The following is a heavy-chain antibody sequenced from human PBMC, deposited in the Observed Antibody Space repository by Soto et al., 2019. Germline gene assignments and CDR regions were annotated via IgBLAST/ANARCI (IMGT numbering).Heavy chain of an antibody. CDR3: ARHTKGGYYYGMDV. Sequence: GGSLRLSCAASGFTFSSYAMSWVRQAPGKGLEWVSAISGSGGSTYYADSVKGRFTISRDNSKNTLYLQMNSLRAEDTAVYYCARHTKGGYYYGMDVWGQGTTVTVSS. CDR1: GFTFSSYA. CDR2: ISGSGGST. J-gene: IGHJ6*02. V-gene: IGHV3-23*01. D-gene: IGHD2-8*01.